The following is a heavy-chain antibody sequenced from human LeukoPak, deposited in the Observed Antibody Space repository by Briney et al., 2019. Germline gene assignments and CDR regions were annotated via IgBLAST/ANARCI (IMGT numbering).Heavy chain of an antibody. D-gene: IGHD3-10*01. V-gene: IGHV3-21*01. J-gene: IGHJ4*02. CDR3: ARDHGGFDYIDY. Sequence: GGSLRLSCAASGFTFSDYWMSWVRQAPGKGLEWVSSISSSSSYIYYADSVKGRFTISRDNAKNSLYLQMNSLRAEDTAVYYCARDHGGFDYIDYWGQGTLVTVSS. CDR1: GFTFSDYW. CDR2: ISSSSSYI.